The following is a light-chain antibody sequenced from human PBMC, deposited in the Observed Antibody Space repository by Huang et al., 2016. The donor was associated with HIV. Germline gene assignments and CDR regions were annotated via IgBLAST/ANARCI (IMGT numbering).Light chain of an antibody. CDR3: QQYNSYSPLT. V-gene: IGKV1-5*01. J-gene: IGKJ4*01. Sequence: DIQMTQSPSTLSASVGDRVTISCRASQSISKSLAWYQQKPGKAPQVLIYEASTLESGVPSRFNGSGSGTQFTLTVSSLQPDDFATYVCQQYNSYSPLTFGGGTKVEIK. CDR2: EAS. CDR1: QSISKS.